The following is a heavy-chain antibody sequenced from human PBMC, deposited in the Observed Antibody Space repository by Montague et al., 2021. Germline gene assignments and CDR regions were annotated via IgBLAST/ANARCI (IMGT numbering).Heavy chain of an antibody. Sequence: SETLSLTCTVSGDSISSKYFGSWVRQPLGKGLGWIGEIYHGTTSYSPSLKGRLTDSMDTSKNQFSLKLSSVTAADTAIYYCAVGSESAWELLHHWGQGILVTVSS. CDR1: GDSISSKYF. CDR2: IYHGTT. CDR3: AVGSESAWELLHH. D-gene: IGHD1-26*01. V-gene: IGHV4-4*02. J-gene: IGHJ5*02.